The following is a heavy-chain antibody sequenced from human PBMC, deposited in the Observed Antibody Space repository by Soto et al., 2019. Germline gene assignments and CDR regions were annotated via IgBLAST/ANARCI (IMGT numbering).Heavy chain of an antibody. J-gene: IGHJ6*02. CDR2: ISYDGSNK. D-gene: IGHD6-6*01. CDR1: GFTFSSYA. Sequence: QVQLVESGGGVVQPGRSLRLSCAASGFTFSSYAMHWVRQAPGKGLEWVAVISYDGSNKYYADSVKGRFTISRDNSKNTLYLQMNSLRAEDTAVYYCASERVIAARRPLYGMDVWGQGTTVTVSS. CDR3: ASERVIAARRPLYGMDV. V-gene: IGHV3-30-3*01.